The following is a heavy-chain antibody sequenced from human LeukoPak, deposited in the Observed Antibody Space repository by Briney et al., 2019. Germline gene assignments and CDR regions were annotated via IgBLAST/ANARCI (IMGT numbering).Heavy chain of an antibody. Sequence: ASVKVSSKASGYTFTGYYMHWVRQAPGQGVEWMGWINPNSGGTNYAQKFQGRVTMTRDTSISTAYMELSRLRSDDTAVYYCARSRSRDCSSASCYSYDLDYWGQGTLVTVSS. CDR3: ARSRSRDCSSASCYSYDLDY. V-gene: IGHV1-2*02. D-gene: IGHD2-2*01. CDR1: GYTFTGYY. J-gene: IGHJ4*02. CDR2: INPNSGGT.